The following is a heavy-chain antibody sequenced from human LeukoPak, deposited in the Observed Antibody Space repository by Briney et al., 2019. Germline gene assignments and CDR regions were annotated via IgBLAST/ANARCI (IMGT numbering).Heavy chain of an antibody. CDR3: ARARDWNYVPFDY. CDR2: IYYSGST. Sequence: SETLSLTCAVSGGSISSYYWSWVRQPPGKGLEWVGYIYYSGSTNYNHSLKSRVTISVDTSKNQFSLKLSSVTAADTAVYYCARARDWNYVPFDYWGQGTLVTVSS. J-gene: IGHJ4*02. V-gene: IGHV4-59*01. CDR1: GGSISSYY. D-gene: IGHD1-7*01.